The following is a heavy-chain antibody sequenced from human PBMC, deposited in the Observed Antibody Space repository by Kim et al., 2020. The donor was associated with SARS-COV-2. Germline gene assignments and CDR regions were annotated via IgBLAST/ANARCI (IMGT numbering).Heavy chain of an antibody. D-gene: IGHD6-19*01. CDR3: ARDQPVVAVAGTEDYFDY. CDR2: ISYDGSNK. V-gene: IGHV3-30-3*01. J-gene: IGHJ4*02. CDR1: GFTFSSYA. Sequence: GGSLRLSCAASGFTFSSYAMHWVRQAPGKGLEWVAVISYDGSNKYYADSVKGRFTISRDNSKNTLYLQMNSLRAEDTAVYYCARDQPVVAVAGTEDYFDYWGQGTLVTVSS.